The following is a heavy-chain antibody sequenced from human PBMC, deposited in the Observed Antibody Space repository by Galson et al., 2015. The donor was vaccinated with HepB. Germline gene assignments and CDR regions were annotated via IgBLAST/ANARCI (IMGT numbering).Heavy chain of an antibody. CDR3: AKSGPVYCSSTSCYTWGTEYYGMDV. Sequence: SLRLSCAASGFTFSSYGMHWVRQAPGKGLGWVAVISYDGSNKYYADSMKGRFTISRDNSKNTLYLQMNSLRAEDTAVYYCAKSGPVYCSSTSCYTWGTEYYGMDVWGQGTTVTVSS. V-gene: IGHV3-30*18. J-gene: IGHJ6*02. CDR1: GFTFSSYG. CDR2: ISYDGSNK. D-gene: IGHD2-2*02.